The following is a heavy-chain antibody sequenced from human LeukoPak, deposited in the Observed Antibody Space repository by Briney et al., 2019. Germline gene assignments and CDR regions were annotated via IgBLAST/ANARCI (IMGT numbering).Heavy chain of an antibody. J-gene: IGHJ5*02. CDR2: VSYDGSNK. CDR1: GFTFSSYA. Sequence: GGSLRLSCAASGFTFSSYAMHWVRQAPGKGLEWVAVVSYDGSNKYYADSVKGRFTISRDDSKKTLYLQMNSLRAEDTAVYYCAREGQPYNWFDPWGQGTLVTVSS. D-gene: IGHD6-13*01. CDR3: AREGQPYNWFDP. V-gene: IGHV3-30*01.